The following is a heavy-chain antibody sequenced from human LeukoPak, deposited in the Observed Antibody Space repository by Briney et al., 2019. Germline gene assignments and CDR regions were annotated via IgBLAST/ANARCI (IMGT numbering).Heavy chain of an antibody. Sequence: SQTLSLTCTVSGGSISSGGSYWSWIRQPAGKGLEWVGHIYTSGSTNYNPSLKSRVTISVDMSKNRFSLKLSSVTAADTAVYYCARRPSSSFNWFDPWGQGTLVTVSS. D-gene: IGHD6-6*01. CDR3: ARRPSSSFNWFDP. CDR1: GGSISSGGSY. V-gene: IGHV4-61*09. J-gene: IGHJ5*02. CDR2: IYTSGST.